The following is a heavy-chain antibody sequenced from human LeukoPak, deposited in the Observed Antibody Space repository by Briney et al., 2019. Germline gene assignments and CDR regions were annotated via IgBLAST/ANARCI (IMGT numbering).Heavy chain of an antibody. CDR3: ARGRYSSSWYIGRYFDL. D-gene: IGHD6-13*01. CDR1: GGSISSTF. CDR2: ISKSASA. J-gene: IGHJ2*01. Sequence: PSETLSLTCTVSGGSISSTFWSWIRQPPGKGLEWIGLISKSASAKYNPSLESRVTISMDTSKNQFSLRLSSVTAADTAVYYCARGRYSSSWYIGRYFDLWGRGTLVTVSS. V-gene: IGHV4-59*01.